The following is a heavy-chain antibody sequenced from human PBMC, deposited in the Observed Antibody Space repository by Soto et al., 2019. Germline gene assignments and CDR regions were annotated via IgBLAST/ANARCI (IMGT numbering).Heavy chain of an antibody. J-gene: IGHJ4*02. D-gene: IGHD6-19*01. V-gene: IGHV3-48*03. CDR3: ARGGSSGYYFFDS. Sequence: GGSLRLSCAASRFTFSSYEMNWVRQAPGKGLEWVSYISSSGSSIYYADSVKGRFTISRDNAKNSLYLQMSSLRAEDTAVYYCARGGSSGYYFFDSWGQGTLVTVSS. CDR1: RFTFSSYE. CDR2: ISSSGSSI.